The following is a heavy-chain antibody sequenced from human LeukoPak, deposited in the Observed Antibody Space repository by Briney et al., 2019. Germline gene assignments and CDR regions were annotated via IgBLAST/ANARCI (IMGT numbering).Heavy chain of an antibody. CDR2: IYYCGST. J-gene: IGHJ3*02. CDR3: ARWGPNAFDI. D-gene: IGHD3-16*01. V-gene: IGHV4-59*01. Sequence: SETLSLTCTVSGGPISSYYWSWIRQPPGKGLEWIGYIYYCGSTKYNPSLKSRVTISVDTSKNQFSLKLSSVTAADTAVYYCARWGPNAFDIWGQGTMVTVSS. CDR1: GGPISSYY.